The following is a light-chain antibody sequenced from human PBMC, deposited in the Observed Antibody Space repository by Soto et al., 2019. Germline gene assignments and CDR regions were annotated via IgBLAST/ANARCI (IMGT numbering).Light chain of an antibody. Sequence: QSVLTQPASVSGSPGQSITISCTGTSSDVGAYNFVSWYQHHPGKAPKLIIYEVSNRPSGVSNRFSGSSSDNTASLTISGLLPDDEADYYCSSYTTSSTPSYVFGTGTKLTVL. V-gene: IGLV2-14*01. CDR1: SSDVGAYNF. CDR3: SSYTTSSTPSYV. CDR2: EVS. J-gene: IGLJ1*01.